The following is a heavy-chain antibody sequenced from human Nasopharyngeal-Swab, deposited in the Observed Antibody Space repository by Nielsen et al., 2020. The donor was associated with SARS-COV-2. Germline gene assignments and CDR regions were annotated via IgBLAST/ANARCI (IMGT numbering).Heavy chain of an antibody. Sequence: SQTLSLTCAISGDSVPTNSGAWNWIRQSPSRGLAWLARTYYRSRWHFDYAVSVKGRLTINSDASKNRFSLQLNSVTPEDTAVYYCVRSIHDTDLGNWYFDLWGRGALVTVSS. J-gene: IGHJ2*01. CDR2: TYYRSRWHF. D-gene: IGHD3-16*01. CDR1: GDSVPTNSGA. CDR3: VRSIHDTDLGNWYFDL. V-gene: IGHV6-1*01.